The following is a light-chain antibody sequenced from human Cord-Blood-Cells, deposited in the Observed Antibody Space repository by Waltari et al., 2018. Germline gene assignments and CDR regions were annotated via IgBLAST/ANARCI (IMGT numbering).Light chain of an antibody. CDR1: VLAKKY. V-gene: IGLV3-27*01. Sequence: SYELTQPSSVSVSPGQTARITCSGDVLAKKYDRWFQQKPGQAPVLVIYKDSERPSGIPWRFSGSSSGTTVTLTISGAQVEDEADYYCYSAADNNWVFGGGTKLTVL. J-gene: IGLJ3*02. CDR3: YSAADNNWV. CDR2: KDS.